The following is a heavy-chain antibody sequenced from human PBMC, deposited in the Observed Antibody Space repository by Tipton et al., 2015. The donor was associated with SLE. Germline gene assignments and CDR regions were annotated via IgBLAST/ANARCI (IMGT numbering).Heavy chain of an antibody. D-gene: IGHD6-13*01. V-gene: IGHV3-23*01. CDR1: GCTFRSYA. CDR2: ISGSDDNT. J-gene: IGHJ4*02. Sequence: SLRLSCAASGCTFRSYAMTWVRRGPGKGLEWVSGISGSDDNTYYADSGKGRLTISGDISANTLFLQTNKLRAEDSAVYYGATGSWYYDNWGQGTLVTVSS. CDR3: ATGSWYYDN.